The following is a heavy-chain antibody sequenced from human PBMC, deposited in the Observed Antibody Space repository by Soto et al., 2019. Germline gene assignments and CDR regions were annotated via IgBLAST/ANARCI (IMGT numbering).Heavy chain of an antibody. D-gene: IGHD3-9*01. Sequence: AAVNVSYKASGYTFTNYCISWVRQAPGQGLEWMGWISAYNGNTNYAQKLQGRVTMTTDTSTSTAYMERRSLRSDDTAVYYCAMADYEILNGYSPEDFDYWGQGTLVTVSS. CDR1: GYTFTNYC. CDR2: ISAYNGNT. J-gene: IGHJ4*02. CDR3: AMADYEILNGYSPEDFDY. V-gene: IGHV1-18*01.